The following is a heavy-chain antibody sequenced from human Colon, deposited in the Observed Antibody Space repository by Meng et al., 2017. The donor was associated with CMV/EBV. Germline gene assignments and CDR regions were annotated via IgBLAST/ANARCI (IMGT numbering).Heavy chain of an antibody. V-gene: IGHV3-9*01. J-gene: IGHJ6*02. CDR1: GFTFDDYA. Sequence: SLKISCAASGFTFDDYAMHWVRQAPGKGLEWVSGISWNSGSIGYADSVKGRFTISRDNAKNSLYLQMNSLRAEDTAVYYCARELVATSIYYYYGMDVWGQGTTVTVSS. D-gene: IGHD5-12*01. CDR3: ARELVATSIYYYYGMDV. CDR2: ISWNSGSI.